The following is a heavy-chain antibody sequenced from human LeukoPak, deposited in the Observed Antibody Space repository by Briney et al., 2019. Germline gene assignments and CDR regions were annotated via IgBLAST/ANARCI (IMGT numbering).Heavy chain of an antibody. V-gene: IGHV4-39*07. Sequence: SETLSLTCTVSGGSINKSNYYWGWIRQPPEKGLEWIASIYYSGSTHYNPSLKSRVAISIDTSKNQFSLRLSSVTAADTAVYYCARDVNTGYDFGDNWFDAWGQGTLVTVSS. J-gene: IGHJ5*02. CDR2: IYYSGST. CDR3: ARDVNTGYDFGDNWFDA. D-gene: IGHD5-12*01. CDR1: GGSINKSNYY.